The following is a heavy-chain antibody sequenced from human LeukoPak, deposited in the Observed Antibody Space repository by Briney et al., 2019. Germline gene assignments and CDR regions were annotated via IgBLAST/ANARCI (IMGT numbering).Heavy chain of an antibody. Sequence: SETLSLTCTVSGGSISSYYWSWIRQPAGKGLEWIGRIYTSGSTNYNPSLKSRVTMSVDTSKNQFSLKLSSVTAADTAVYYCARDPPYSSSWYRDDAFDIWGQGTMVTVSS. CDR3: ARDPPYSSSWYRDDAFDI. CDR2: IYTSGST. V-gene: IGHV4-4*07. J-gene: IGHJ3*02. CDR1: GGSISSYY. D-gene: IGHD6-13*01.